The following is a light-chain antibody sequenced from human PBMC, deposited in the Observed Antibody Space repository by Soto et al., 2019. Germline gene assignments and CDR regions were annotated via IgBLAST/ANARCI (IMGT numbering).Light chain of an antibody. CDR2: DAS. J-gene: IGKJ3*01. Sequence: DIQMTQSPSSLSSSVGDRVTISCLASQDISNYLNWYQQNPGKAPKLLIYDASNLETGVPSRLSGSGSGTDFTFTISSLQPEDIAAYYCQQYDNLLRFTFGPGTKVDIK. CDR1: QDISNY. CDR3: QQYDNLLRFT. V-gene: IGKV1-33*01.